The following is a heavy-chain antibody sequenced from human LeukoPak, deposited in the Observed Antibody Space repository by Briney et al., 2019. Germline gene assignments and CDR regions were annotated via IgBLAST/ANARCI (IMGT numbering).Heavy chain of an antibody. CDR3: ARDLNVVVPASNDY. V-gene: IGHV3-23*01. CDR1: GLTFSSYG. CDR2: ISASGDTT. J-gene: IGHJ4*02. Sequence: GGSLRLSCVVSGLTFSSYGMTWVRQAPGKGLEWVATISASGDTTYYADSVKGRFTISRDIAKNSLFLQMNSLRVEDTAVYYCARDLNVVVPASNDYWGQGTLVTVSS. D-gene: IGHD2-2*01.